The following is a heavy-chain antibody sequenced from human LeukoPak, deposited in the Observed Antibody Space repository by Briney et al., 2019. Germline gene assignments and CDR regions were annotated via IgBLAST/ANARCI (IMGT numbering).Heavy chain of an antibody. D-gene: IGHD3-22*01. CDR2: IKQDGSEK. CDR3: ARGYYYDSSGYYYAGDDDAFDI. V-gene: IGHV3-7*01. J-gene: IGHJ3*02. Sequence: GGSLRLSCAASGFTFSSYWTSWVRQAPGKGLEWVANIKQDGSEKYYVDSVKGRFTISRDNAKNSLYLQMNSLRAEDTAVYYCARGYYYDSSGYYYAGDDDAFDIWGQGTMVTVSS. CDR1: GFTFSSYW.